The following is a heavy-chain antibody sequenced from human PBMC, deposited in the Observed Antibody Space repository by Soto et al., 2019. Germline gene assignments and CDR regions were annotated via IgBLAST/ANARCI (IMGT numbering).Heavy chain of an antibody. CDR2: ISTSSSYI. D-gene: IGHD6-13*01. J-gene: IGHJ6*02. V-gene: IGHV3-21*01. CDR1: GFTFSSYS. Sequence: GGSLRLSCAASGFTFSSYSINWVRQAPGKGLEWVSSISTSSSYIYYADSVRGRFTISRDNAKNSLYLQMNSLRAEDTAVYYCARDYYNSSWANGYYYYAMHVWGQGTTVTVYS. CDR3: ARDYYNSSWANGYYYYAMHV.